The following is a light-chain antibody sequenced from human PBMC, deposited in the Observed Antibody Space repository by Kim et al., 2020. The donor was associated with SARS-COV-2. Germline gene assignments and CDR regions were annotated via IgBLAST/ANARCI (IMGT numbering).Light chain of an antibody. Sequence: GDRVTITCRASQSIICYLVWYQQKPGKAPKLLIYAAFSLQSGVPSRFSGSGSGTDFTLTISSLQLYDFATYYCQQSYSTPRTFGQGT. CDR3: QQSYSTPRT. CDR2: AAF. J-gene: IGKJ1*01. V-gene: IGKV1-39*01. CDR1: QSIICY.